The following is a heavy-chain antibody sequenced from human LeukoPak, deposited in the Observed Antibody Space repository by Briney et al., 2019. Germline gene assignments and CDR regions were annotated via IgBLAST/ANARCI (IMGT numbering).Heavy chain of an antibody. J-gene: IGHJ4*02. V-gene: IGHV4-39*07. CDR1: GGSISSSCCS. Sequence: PSETLSLTCTVSGGSISSSCCSWGWIRQPPGKGLEWIGSAHYSGSTYYNPSLMSRVTISVDTSKNQFSLKLSSVTAADTAVYYCARVEYYDSSGFAPDYWGRGTLVTVSS. CDR3: ARVEYYDSSGFAPDY. D-gene: IGHD3-22*01. CDR2: AHYSGST.